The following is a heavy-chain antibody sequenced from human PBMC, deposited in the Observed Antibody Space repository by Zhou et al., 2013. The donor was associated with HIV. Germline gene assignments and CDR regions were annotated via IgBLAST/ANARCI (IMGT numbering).Heavy chain of an antibody. Sequence: QVQLVQSGAEVKKPGASVKVSCKASGYTFTGYYMHWVRQAPGQGLEWMGWINPNSGGTNYAQKFQGRVTMTRDTSISTAYMELSRLRSDDTAVYYCARSAAAGTLRPYYMDVWGKGTTVTVSS. J-gene: IGHJ6*03. CDR3: ARSAAAGTLRPYYMDV. CDR1: GYTFTGYY. V-gene: IGHV1-2*02. D-gene: IGHD6-13*01. CDR2: INPNSGGT.